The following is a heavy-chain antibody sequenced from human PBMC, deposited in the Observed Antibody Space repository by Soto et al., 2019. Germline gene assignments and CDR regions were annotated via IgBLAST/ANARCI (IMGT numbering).Heavy chain of an antibody. J-gene: IGHJ4*02. CDR3: ARAPYYYDSSDYSTTTYYLDY. Sequence: EVQLVESGGGLVKPGGSLRLSCTASEFTFSSYNLNWVRQAPGKGLEWVSSITSSTTYKFYADSVKGRFTISRDNAKNSLYLQMNSLRAEDTAVYYCARAPYYYDSSDYSTTTYYLDYWGQGTLVPVSS. D-gene: IGHD3-22*01. CDR1: EFTFSSYN. CDR2: ITSSTTYK. V-gene: IGHV3-21*01.